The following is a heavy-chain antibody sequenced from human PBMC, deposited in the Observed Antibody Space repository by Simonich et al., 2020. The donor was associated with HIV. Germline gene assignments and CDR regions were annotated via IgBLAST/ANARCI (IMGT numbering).Heavy chain of an antibody. J-gene: IGHJ6*03. CDR3: ASRNYYYYMDV. V-gene: IGHV4-34*02. CDR2: INHSGST. Sequence: QVQLQQWGAGLLKPSETLSLTCAVYGGSFRGYYWSWIRQPPGKGLAWIGEINHSGSTNYNPSLKSRVTISVDTSKNQFSLKLSSVTAADTAVYYCASRNYYYYMDVWGKGTTVTVSS. CDR1: GGSFRGYY.